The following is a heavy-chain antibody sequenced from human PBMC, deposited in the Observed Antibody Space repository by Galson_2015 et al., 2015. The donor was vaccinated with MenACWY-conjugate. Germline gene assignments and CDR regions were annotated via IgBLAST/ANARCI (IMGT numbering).Heavy chain of an antibody. V-gene: IGHV4-4*02. CDR1: GGSIRSDKW. Sequence: ETLSLTCGVSGGSIRSDKWWNWVRQAPGKGLEWIGEIYHSGTTNYNPSLKRRVTISVETSKKQFSLTLTSVTAADTAVYYCARGVVETLNAEPYYYFGMDVWGQGATVTVSS. CDR2: IYHSGTT. D-gene: IGHD1-1*01. CDR3: ARGVVETLNAEPYYYFGMDV. J-gene: IGHJ6*02.